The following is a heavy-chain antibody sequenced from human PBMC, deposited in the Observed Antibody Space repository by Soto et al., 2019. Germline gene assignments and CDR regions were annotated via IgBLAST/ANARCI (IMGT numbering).Heavy chain of an antibody. CDR1: GFTFRTYA. D-gene: IGHD3-16*01. CDR2: ISGSGSNT. J-gene: IGHJ3*01. V-gene: IGHV3-23*01. Sequence: EVQLLESGGGLVQPGGSLRLSCVASGFTFRTYAMTWVRQAPGKGLECVSSISGSGSNTHYADSVKGRLTISRDNSKDTVYLQMDSLRVEDTALYYCAKDLRELLRNAFDLWGQGTMVTVSS. CDR3: AKDLRELLRNAFDL.